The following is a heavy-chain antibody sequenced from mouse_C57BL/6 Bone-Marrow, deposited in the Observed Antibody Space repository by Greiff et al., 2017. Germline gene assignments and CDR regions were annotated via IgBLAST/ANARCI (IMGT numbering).Heavy chain of an antibody. D-gene: IGHD2-4*01. CDR3: ARSGDYDENYYAMDY. Sequence: QVQLQQPGAELVMPGASVKLSCKASGYTFTSYWMHWVKQRPGQGLEWIGEIDPSDSYTNNNQKFKGKSTLTVDKSSSTAYMQLSSLTSEDSAVYYCARSGDYDENYYAMDYWGQGTSVTVSS. J-gene: IGHJ4*01. V-gene: IGHV1-69*01. CDR1: GYTFTSYW. CDR2: IDPSDSYT.